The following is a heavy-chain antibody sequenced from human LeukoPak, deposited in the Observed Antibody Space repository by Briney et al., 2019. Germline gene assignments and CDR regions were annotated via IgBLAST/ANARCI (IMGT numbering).Heavy chain of an antibody. CDR3: ASPSSSSWYPLGY. D-gene: IGHD6-13*01. CDR1: GYSFTSYW. CDR2: IYPGDSDT. J-gene: IGHJ4*02. Sequence: GESLKVSCKGSGYSFTSYWIGWVRQMPGKGLEWMGIIYPGDSDTRYSPSFQGQVTISADKSISTAYLQWSSLKASDTAMYYCASPSSSSWYPLGYWGQGTLVTVSS. V-gene: IGHV5-51*01.